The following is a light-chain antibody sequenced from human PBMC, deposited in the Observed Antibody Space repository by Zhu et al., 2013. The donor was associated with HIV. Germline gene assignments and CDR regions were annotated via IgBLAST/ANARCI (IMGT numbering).Light chain of an antibody. Sequence: QSVLTQPPSVSGTPGQRVTITSSGRNSNIGTNDVNWYQQFPGTAPKLLIFGDNQRPSGVPDRFSGSKSGTSASLAISGLQSEDEADYYCVAWDDSLNGWVFGGGIKLTVL. V-gene: IGLV1-44*01. CDR3: VAWDDSLNGWV. CDR2: GDN. CDR1: NSNIGTND. J-gene: IGLJ3*02.